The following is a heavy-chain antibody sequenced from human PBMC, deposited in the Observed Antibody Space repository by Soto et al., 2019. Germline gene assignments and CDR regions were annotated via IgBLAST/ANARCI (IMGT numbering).Heavy chain of an antibody. CDR3: ARGEWLGERRFDP. V-gene: IGHV4-30-4*01. D-gene: IGHD3-16*01. CDR2: IYYSGST. J-gene: IGHJ5*02. Sequence: SETLSLTCTVSGGSISSGDYYWSWIRQPPGKGLEWIGYIYYSGSTYYNPSLKSRVTISVDTSKNQFSLKLSSVTAADTAVYYCARGEWLGERRFDPWGQGTLVTVSS. CDR1: GGSISSGDYY.